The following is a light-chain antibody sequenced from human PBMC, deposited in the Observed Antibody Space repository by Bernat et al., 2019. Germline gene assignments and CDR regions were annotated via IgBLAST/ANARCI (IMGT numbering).Light chain of an antibody. Sequence: EIVLTQSPGTLSLSPGERATLSCRASQTVTHNYLAWYQQKPGQAPRLLIYGASLRATGIPERFTGSGSGTDFTLTISRLEPEDFAVYFCQQCAYSPLTFGGGTKVEIK. J-gene: IGKJ4*01. CDR1: QTVTHNY. V-gene: IGKV3-20*01. CDR3: QQCAYSPLT. CDR2: GAS.